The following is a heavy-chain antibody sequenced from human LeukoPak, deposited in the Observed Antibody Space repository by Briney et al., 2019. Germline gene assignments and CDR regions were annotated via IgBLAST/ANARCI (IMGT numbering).Heavy chain of an antibody. CDR3: ARGTVDTTIYYFDY. Sequence: GASVKVSCKASGGTFSSYAISWVRQAPGQGLEWMGWISAYNGNTNYAHKLQGRVTMTTDTSTSTAYMELRSLRSDDTAVYYCARGTVDTTIYYFDYWGQGTLVTVSS. D-gene: IGHD5-18*01. CDR1: GGTFSSYA. CDR2: ISAYNGNT. V-gene: IGHV1-18*01. J-gene: IGHJ4*02.